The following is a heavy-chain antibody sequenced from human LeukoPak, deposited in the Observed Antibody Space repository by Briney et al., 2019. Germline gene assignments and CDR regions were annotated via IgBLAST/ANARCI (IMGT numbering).Heavy chain of an antibody. CDR1: GFTFSNFG. D-gene: IGHD2-21*02. CDR2: ISYDGSNT. Sequence: GKSLRLSCVASGFTFSNFGVNWVRQAPGKGLEWLAIISYDGSNTYYADSVKGRFTISRDNSKSTLYLQLNSLRAEDTAVYYCARAYCGGDCYSAFDIWGQGTMVTVSS. V-gene: IGHV3-30*04. J-gene: IGHJ3*02. CDR3: ARAYCGGDCYSAFDI.